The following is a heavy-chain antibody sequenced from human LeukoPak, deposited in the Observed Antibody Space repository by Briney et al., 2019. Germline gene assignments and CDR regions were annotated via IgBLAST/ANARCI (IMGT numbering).Heavy chain of an antibody. CDR3: ATGIPAHIAHYYYGLDV. D-gene: IGHD2-2*01. CDR2: FDPEDGET. J-gene: IGHJ6*02. V-gene: IGHV1-24*01. Sequence: ASVKVSCKVSRYTLTALSMHWVRQAAGKGLEWMGGFDPEDGETIHAQQFQGRVTMTEDTSSDTAYMELSSLRYEDTAVYYCATGIPAHIAHYYYGLDVWGQGTTVTVSS. CDR1: RYTLTALS.